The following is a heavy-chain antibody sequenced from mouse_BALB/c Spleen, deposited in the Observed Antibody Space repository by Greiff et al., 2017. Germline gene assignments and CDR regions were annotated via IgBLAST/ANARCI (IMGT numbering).Heavy chain of an antibody. V-gene: IGHV1-7*01. J-gene: IGHJ1*01. CDR3: ARGGGGYYWYFDV. CDR1: GYTFTSYW. Sequence: QVQLQQSGAELAKPGASVKMSRKASGYTFTSYWMHWVKQRPGQGLEWIGYINPSTGYTEYNQKFKDKATLTADKSSSTAYMQLSSLTSEDSAVYYCARGGGGYYWYFDVWGAGTTVTVSS. CDR2: INPSTGYT. D-gene: IGHD1-1*02.